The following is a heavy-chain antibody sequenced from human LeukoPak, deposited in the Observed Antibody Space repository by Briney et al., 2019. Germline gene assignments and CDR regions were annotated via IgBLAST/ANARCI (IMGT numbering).Heavy chain of an antibody. Sequence: ASVKVSCKASGYTFTGYYMHWVRQAPGQGLEWMGIINPSGGSTSYAQKFQGRVTMTRDMSTSTVYMELSSLRSEDTAVYYCARDLPITMVRARGRGSDYWGQGTLVTVSS. D-gene: IGHD3-10*01. CDR1: GYTFTGYY. CDR2: INPSGGST. CDR3: ARDLPITMVRARGRGSDY. V-gene: IGHV1-46*01. J-gene: IGHJ4*02.